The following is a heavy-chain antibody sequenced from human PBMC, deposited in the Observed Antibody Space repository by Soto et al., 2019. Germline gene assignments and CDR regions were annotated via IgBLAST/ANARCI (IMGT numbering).Heavy chain of an antibody. J-gene: IGHJ6*03. Sequence: GESLKISCKGSGYSFTSYWIGWVRQMPGKGLEWMGIIYPGDSDTRYSPSFQGQVTISADKSISTAYLQWSSLKASDTAMYYCARTVYSSSDDYYYYYMDVWGKGTTVTV. D-gene: IGHD6-6*01. CDR2: IYPGDSDT. V-gene: IGHV5-51*01. CDR3: ARTVYSSSDDYYYYYMDV. CDR1: GYSFTSYW.